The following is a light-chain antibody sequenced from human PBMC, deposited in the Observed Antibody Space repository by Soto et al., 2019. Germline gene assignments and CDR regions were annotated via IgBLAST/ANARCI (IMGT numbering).Light chain of an antibody. V-gene: IGKV3-20*01. Sequence: DIVVTQSPDSLAVSLGEGATINCKSSQRVLYSSTKKNYLAWYQQKPVQAPRLLIYATSSRATGIPDRFSGSGSGTDFTLTISRLEPEDFAVYYCQQYGRSGTFGQGTRLEIK. CDR2: ATS. J-gene: IGKJ5*01. CDR1: QRVLYSSTKKNY. CDR3: QQYGRSGT.